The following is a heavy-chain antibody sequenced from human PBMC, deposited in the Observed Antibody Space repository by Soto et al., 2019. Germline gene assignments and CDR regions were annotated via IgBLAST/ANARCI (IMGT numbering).Heavy chain of an antibody. V-gene: IGHV3-33*01. CDR1: GFTFSSYG. J-gene: IGHJ4*02. D-gene: IGHD3-10*01. CDR3: ARDGLVGSPGTCFDY. Sequence: GGSLRLSCAASGFTFSSYGMHWVRQAPGKGLEWVAVTWYDGSNKYYADSVKGRFTISRDNSKNTLYLQMNSLRAEDTAVYYCARDGLVGSPGTCFDYWGQGTLVTVSS. CDR2: TWYDGSNK.